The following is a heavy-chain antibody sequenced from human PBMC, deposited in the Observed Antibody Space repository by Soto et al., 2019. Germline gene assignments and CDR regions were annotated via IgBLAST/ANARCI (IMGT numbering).Heavy chain of an antibody. D-gene: IGHD6-13*01. CDR1: GYTFTSYY. V-gene: IGHV1-46*01. Sequence: ASVKVSCKASGYTFTSYYMHWVRQAPGQGLEWMGIINPSGGSTSYAQKFQGRVTMTRDTSTSTVYMELSSLRSEDPAVYYCAREEAAAGDYYGMDVWGQGIMVTVSS. CDR2: INPSGGST. CDR3: AREEAAAGDYYGMDV. J-gene: IGHJ6*02.